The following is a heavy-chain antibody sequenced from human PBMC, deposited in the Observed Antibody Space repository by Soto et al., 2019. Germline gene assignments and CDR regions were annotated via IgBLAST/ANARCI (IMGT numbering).Heavy chain of an antibody. CDR3: ARNGGTFDP. D-gene: IGHD7-27*01. V-gene: IGHV3-11*01. CDR2: ITTTGTTT. CDR1: GFTFSDYD. Sequence: GGSLRLSCVASGFTFSDYDMSWIRQAPGKGLEWVSYITTTGTTTYYAGFVKGRFTISRDNAKNSLYLQINSLRAEDTAVYYCARNGGTFDPWGQGTLVTVSS. J-gene: IGHJ5*02.